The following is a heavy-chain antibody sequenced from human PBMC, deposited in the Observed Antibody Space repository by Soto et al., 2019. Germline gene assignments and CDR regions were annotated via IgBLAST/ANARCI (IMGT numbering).Heavy chain of an antibody. CDR1: GYTFTSYG. CDR3: ATLRYSGSYYLFDY. D-gene: IGHD1-26*01. Sequence: ASVKVSCKASGYTFTSYGISWVRQAPGQGLEWMGWISAYNGNTNYAQKLQGRVTMTTDTSTSTAYMELRSLRSDDTAVYYCATLRYSGSYYLFDYWGQGTLVTVSS. J-gene: IGHJ4*02. V-gene: IGHV1-18*01. CDR2: ISAYNGNT.